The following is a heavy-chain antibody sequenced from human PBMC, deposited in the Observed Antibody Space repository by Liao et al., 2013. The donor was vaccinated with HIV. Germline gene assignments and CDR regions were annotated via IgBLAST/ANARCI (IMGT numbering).Heavy chain of an antibody. Sequence: QVQLQESGPGLVKPSQTLSLTCTVSGGSISSGSYYWSWIRQPAGKGLEWIGRIYTSGITNYNPSLKSRVTMSVDTSKNQFSLRLSSVTAADTAIYYCARGIIPHLETYHFDYWAREPWSPSPQ. CDR3: ARGIIPHLETYHFDY. D-gene: IGHD3-3*01. J-gene: IGHJ4*02. V-gene: IGHV4-61*02. CDR1: GGSISSGSYY. CDR2: IYTSGIT.